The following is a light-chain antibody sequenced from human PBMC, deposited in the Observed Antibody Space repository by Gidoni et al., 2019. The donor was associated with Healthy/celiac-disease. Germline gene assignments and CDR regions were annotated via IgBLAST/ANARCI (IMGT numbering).Light chain of an antibody. CDR3: LLSYSGALV. V-gene: IGLV7-46*01. J-gene: IGLJ2*01. CDR2: DTG. Sequence: QAVVTQEPSLTVSPGGTVTLTCGSSTGAVTSGHYPYWYQQKPGQAPRTLSYDTGNHHSWTPARFSGSLLGGKAALTLSGAQPEDEAEYYCLLSYSGALVCGGGTKLTVL. CDR1: TGAVTSGHY.